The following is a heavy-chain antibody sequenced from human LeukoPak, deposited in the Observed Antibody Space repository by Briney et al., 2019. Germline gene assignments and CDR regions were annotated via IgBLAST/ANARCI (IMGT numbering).Heavy chain of an antibody. V-gene: IGHV3-30*18. CDR1: GFTFSSYG. CDR2: ISYGGSNK. D-gene: IGHD6-25*01. CDR3: AKEVAVYSSGYGMDV. J-gene: IGHJ6*02. Sequence: GGSLRLSCAASGFTFSSYGMHWVRQAPGKGLEWVAVISYGGSNKYYADSVKGRFTISRDNSKNTLYLQMNSLRAEDTAVYYCAKEVAVYSSGYGMDVWGQGTTVTVSS.